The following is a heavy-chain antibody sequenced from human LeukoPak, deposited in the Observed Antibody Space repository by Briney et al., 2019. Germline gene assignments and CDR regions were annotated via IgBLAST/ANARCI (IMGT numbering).Heavy chain of an antibody. J-gene: IGHJ1*01. CDR1: GYIFTNYW. CDR3: ARRALSEEYFQR. Sequence: GESLQISSEGSGYIFTNYWIAWVRQLPGKGLEYMGIIYPGHSDTRYSPSFQGQVTISADKSISTAYLQWSSLKASDTAIYYCARRALSEEYFQRWGQGTLVTVCS. D-gene: IGHD5/OR15-5a*01. CDR2: IYPGHSDT. V-gene: IGHV5-51*01.